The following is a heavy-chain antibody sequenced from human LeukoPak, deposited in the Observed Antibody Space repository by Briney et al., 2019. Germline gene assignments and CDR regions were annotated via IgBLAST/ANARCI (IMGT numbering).Heavy chain of an antibody. D-gene: IGHD6-19*01. CDR2: IRSKANSYAT. Sequence: GGSLRLSCAASGFTFSGSAMHWVRQASGKGLEWVGRIRSKANSYATAYAASVKGRFTISRDDSKNTAYLQMNSLKTEDTAVYYCARPGYSSGSGYFDYWGQGTLVTVSS. CDR3: ARPGYSSGSGYFDY. CDR1: GFTFSGSA. V-gene: IGHV3-73*01. J-gene: IGHJ4*02.